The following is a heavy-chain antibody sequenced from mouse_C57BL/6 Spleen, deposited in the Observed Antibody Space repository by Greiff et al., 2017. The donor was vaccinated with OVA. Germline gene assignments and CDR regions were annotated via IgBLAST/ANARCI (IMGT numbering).Heavy chain of an antibody. V-gene: IGHV3-6*01. J-gene: IGHJ2*01. CDR2: ISYDGSN. Sequence: ESGPGLVKPSQSLSLTCSVTGYSITSGYYWNWIRQFPGNKLEWMGYISYDGSNNYNPSLKNRISITRDTSKNQFFLKLNSVTTEDTATYYGARDRRGQLGFFDYWGQGTTLTVSS. CDR3: ARDRRGQLGFFDY. D-gene: IGHD4-1*02. CDR1: GYSITSGYY.